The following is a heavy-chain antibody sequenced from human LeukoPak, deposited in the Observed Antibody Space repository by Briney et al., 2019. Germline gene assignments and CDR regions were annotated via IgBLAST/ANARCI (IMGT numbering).Heavy chain of an antibody. V-gene: IGHV1-46*01. CDR3: ARKHQQLRYFQH. Sequence: ASVKASCKASGYTFTSYYMHWVRQAPGQGLEWMGIINPSGGSTSYAQKFQGRVTMTRDTSTSTVYMELSSLRSEDTAVYYCARKHQQLRYFQHWGQGTLVTVSS. J-gene: IGHJ1*01. CDR1: GYTFTSYY. D-gene: IGHD6-13*01. CDR2: INPSGGST.